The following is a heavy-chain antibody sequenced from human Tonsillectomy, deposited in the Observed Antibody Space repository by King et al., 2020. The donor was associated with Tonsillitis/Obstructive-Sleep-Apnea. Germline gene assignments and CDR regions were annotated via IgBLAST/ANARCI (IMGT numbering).Heavy chain of an antibody. CDR2: IDWDDDK. J-gene: IGHJ6*03. CDR1: GFSLSTSGMC. CDR3: ARANYYYYMDV. V-gene: IGHV2-70*11. Sequence: RVTLKESGRALVKPTQTLTLTCTFSGFSLSTSGMCVSWIRQHPGKALEWLECIDWDDDKYYSTSLKTRLTISKDTSKNQVVLTMTNMDPVDTATYYCARANYYYYMDVWGKGTTVTVSS.